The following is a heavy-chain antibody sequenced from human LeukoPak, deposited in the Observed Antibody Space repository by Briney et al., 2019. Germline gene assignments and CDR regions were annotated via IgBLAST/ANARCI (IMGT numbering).Heavy chain of an antibody. J-gene: IGHJ4*02. D-gene: IGHD3-10*01. Sequence: GGSLRLSCAASGFTFSSYAMSWVRQAPGKGLEWVSVISGSGGRTSYADSVKGRFTVSRDNSKNTLYLQMNSLRAEDTAVYYCNTDKTVITMVRGVVTKIDYWGQGTQVTVSS. CDR1: GFTFSSYA. CDR3: NTDKTVITMVRGVVTKIDY. V-gene: IGHV3-23*01. CDR2: ISGSGGRT.